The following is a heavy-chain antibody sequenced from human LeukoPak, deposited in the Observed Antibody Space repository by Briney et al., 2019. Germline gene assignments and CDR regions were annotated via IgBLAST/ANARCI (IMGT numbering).Heavy chain of an antibody. D-gene: IGHD4-17*01. CDR3: ARSKAVTTPGGAFDI. J-gene: IGHJ3*02. V-gene: IGHV3-11*01. CDR1: GFTFGDYA. CDR2: ISSSGSTI. Sequence: GGSLRLSCTASGFTFGDYAMSWVRQAPGKGLEWVSYISSSGSTIYYADSVKGRFTISRDNAKNSLYLQMNSLRAEDTAVYYCARSKAVTTPGGAFDIWGQGTMVTVSS.